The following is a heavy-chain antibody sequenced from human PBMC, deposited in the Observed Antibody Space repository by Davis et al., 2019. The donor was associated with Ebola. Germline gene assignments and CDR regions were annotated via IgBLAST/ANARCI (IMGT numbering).Heavy chain of an antibody. D-gene: IGHD5-18*01. CDR2: INQDGSEK. CDR3: ARGGYGTQIYYFYGMDV. CDR1: GFTFSSYW. J-gene: IGHJ6*02. V-gene: IGHV3-7*01. Sequence: GESLKISCAASGFTFSSYWLSWVRQAPGKGLEWVANINQDGSEKNHVDSVKGRFTISRDNAKNTLYLQMNSLRAEDTAVYYCARGGYGTQIYYFYGMDVWGQGTTVTVSS.